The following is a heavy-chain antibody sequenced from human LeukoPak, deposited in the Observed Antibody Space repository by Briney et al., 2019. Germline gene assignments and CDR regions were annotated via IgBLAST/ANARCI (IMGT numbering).Heavy chain of an antibody. CDR2: ISAYNGNT. CDR1: GYSFTNYG. Sequence: GASVKVSCKASGYSFTNYGITWVRQAPGQGLEWMGWISAYNGNTNYAQKFQGRVTMTTDTSTSTTYMDLRSLRSDDTAVYYCARDWASLWFGELGAPSYNYGMDVWAHGTLVTVSS. D-gene: IGHD3-10*01. CDR3: ARDWASLWFGELGAPSYNYGMDV. V-gene: IGHV1-18*01. J-gene: IGHJ6*02.